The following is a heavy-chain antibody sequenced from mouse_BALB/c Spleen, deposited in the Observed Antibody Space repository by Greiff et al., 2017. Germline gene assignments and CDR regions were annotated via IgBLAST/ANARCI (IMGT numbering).Heavy chain of an antibody. Sequence: VQLVESGPGLVAPSQCLSITCTVSGFSLTSYGVSWVRQPPGKGLEWLGVIWGDGRTTYHSALISRLSISKDNSKCQVFLKLNSLQTDDTATYYWAVITTGSMDYWGQGTSVTVSS. V-gene: IGHV2-3*01. D-gene: IGHD1-2*01. CDR3: AVITTGSMDY. J-gene: IGHJ4*01. CDR2: IWGDGRT. CDR1: GFSLTSYG.